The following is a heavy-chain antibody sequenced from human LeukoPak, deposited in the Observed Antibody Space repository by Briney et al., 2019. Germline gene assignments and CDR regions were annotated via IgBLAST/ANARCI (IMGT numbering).Heavy chain of an antibody. D-gene: IGHD2-15*01. V-gene: IGHV6-1*01. CDR1: GDSVSSNSAA. CDR3: ARDLGFGDCSGGSCYRYYYYGMDV. J-gene: IGHJ6*02. CDR2: TYYRSKGYN. Sequence: SQTLSLTCAISGDSVSSNSAAWNWIRQSPSRGLEWLGRTYYRSKGYNDYAVSVKSRITINPDTSKNQFSLQLNSVTPEDTAVYYCARDLGFGDCSGGSCYRYYYYGMDVWGQGTTVTVSS.